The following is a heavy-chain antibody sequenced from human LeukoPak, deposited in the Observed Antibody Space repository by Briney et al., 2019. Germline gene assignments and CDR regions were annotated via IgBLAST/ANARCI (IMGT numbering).Heavy chain of an antibody. V-gene: IGHV1-18*01. CDR3: ARASIVLMVYGNWFDP. Sequence: ASVKVSCKASGYTFTSYGSSWVRQAPGQGLEWMGWISAYNGNTNYAQKLQGRVTMTTDTSTSTAYMELRSLRSDDTAVYYCARASIVLMVYGNWFDPWGQGTLVTVSS. CDR2: ISAYNGNT. J-gene: IGHJ5*02. D-gene: IGHD2-8*01. CDR1: GYTFTSYG.